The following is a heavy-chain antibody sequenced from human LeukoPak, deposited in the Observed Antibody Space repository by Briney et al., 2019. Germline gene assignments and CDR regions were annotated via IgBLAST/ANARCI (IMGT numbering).Heavy chain of an antibody. V-gene: IGHV4-34*01. CDR3: ARLWCSGGSCPNPIAYYYYGMDV. J-gene: IGHJ6*02. D-gene: IGHD2-15*01. Sequence: SETLSLTCAVYGGSFSGYYWNWIRQPPGKGLEWIGEINHSGSTKYNPSLKSRVTISVDTSKNQFSLKLSSVTAADTAVYYCARLWCSGGSCPNPIAYYYYGMDVWGQGTTVTVSS. CDR1: GGSFSGYY. CDR2: INHSGST.